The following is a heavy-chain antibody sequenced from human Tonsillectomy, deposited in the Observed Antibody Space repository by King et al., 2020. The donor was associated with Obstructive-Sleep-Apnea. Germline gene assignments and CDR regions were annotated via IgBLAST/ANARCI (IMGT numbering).Heavy chain of an antibody. CDR3: AKDSGERYFDWLLEVKGFDY. V-gene: IGHV3-23*04. CDR2: ISGSVDST. J-gene: IGHJ4*02. Sequence: VQLVESGGGLVQPGGSLRLSCAASGFTFSSYAMSWVRQAPGKGLEWVSDISGSVDSTYYADSVKGRVTISRDISKNTLYLQMNSLRAEDTAVYYCAKDSGERYFDWLLEVKGFDYWGQGTLVTVSS. D-gene: IGHD3-9*01. CDR1: GFTFSSYA.